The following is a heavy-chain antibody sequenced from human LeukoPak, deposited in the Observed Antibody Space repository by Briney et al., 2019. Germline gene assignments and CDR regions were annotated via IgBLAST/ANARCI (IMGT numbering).Heavy chain of an antibody. Sequence: GGSLRLSCAASGFTFSNYAMSWVRQAPGKGLEWVSGIGNSGTSTYYADPVKGRLTISRDNSKDTLFLQMNSLRAEDTAVYFCAQTRFISPRYCFDYWGQGTLVTVSS. CDR1: GFTFSNYA. CDR2: IGNSGTST. V-gene: IGHV3-23*01. J-gene: IGHJ4*02. CDR3: AQTRFISPRYCFDY. D-gene: IGHD2-15*01.